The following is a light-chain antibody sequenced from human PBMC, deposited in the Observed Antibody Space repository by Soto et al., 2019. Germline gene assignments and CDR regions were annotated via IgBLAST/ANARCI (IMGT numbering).Light chain of an antibody. CDR2: IAS. J-gene: IGKJ3*01. CDR3: QQSSSSPFT. CDR1: QSISRY. V-gene: IGKV1-39*01. Sequence: DIHMTQSPSSLSACIGDRVSITCRASQSISRYLNWYQQKPGKAPQLLIYIASNLEGGVPSRFSGTGSGTDFTLTISSLQPEDFATYYCQQSSSSPFTFGPGTKVNIK.